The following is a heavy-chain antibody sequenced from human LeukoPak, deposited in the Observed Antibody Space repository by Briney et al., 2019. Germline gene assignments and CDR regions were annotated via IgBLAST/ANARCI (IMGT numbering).Heavy chain of an antibody. D-gene: IGHD2-8*01. J-gene: IGHJ4*02. CDR1: GFTFSSYG. CDR2: IWYDGSNK. Sequence: GRSLRLSCAASGFTFSSYGMHWVRQAPGKGLEWVAVIWYDGSNKYYADSVKGRFTISRDNSKNTLYLQMNSLRAEGTAVYYCAKDLGDIVLMVYATSYDYWGQGTLVTVSS. V-gene: IGHV3-33*06. CDR3: AKDLGDIVLMVYATSYDY.